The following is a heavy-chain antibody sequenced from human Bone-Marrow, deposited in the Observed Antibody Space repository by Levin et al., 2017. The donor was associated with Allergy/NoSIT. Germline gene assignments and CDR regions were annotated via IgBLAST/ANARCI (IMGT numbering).Heavy chain of an antibody. D-gene: IGHD6-13*01. V-gene: IGHV3-72*01. J-gene: IGHJ6*03. CDR2: TRNKAYRYTT. Sequence: RGESLKISCATSGFTFSDHYMDWVRQAPGKGLEWLGRTRNKAYRYTTEYAASVEGRFIISRDDSKNSLYLQMNSLKTEDTAVYYCARVYRCWYGLIYYYYYMDLWGKGTTVTVSS. CDR3: ARVYRCWYGLIYYYYYMDL. CDR1: GFTFSDHY.